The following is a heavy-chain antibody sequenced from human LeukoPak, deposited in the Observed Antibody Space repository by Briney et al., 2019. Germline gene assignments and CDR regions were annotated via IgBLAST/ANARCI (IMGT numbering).Heavy chain of an antibody. Sequence: SETLSLTCAVYGGSFSGYYWSWIRQPPGKGLEWIGEINHSGSTNYNPSLKSRVTISVDTSKNQFSLKLCSVTAADTAVYYCARGSLPYSSGWRRFDYWGQGTLVTVSS. J-gene: IGHJ4*02. CDR2: INHSGST. D-gene: IGHD6-19*01. V-gene: IGHV4-34*01. CDR1: GGSFSGYY. CDR3: ARGSLPYSSGWRRFDY.